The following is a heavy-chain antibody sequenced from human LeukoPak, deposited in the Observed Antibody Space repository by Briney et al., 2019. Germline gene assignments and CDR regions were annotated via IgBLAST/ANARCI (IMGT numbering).Heavy chain of an antibody. CDR1: GGSISSYY. D-gene: IGHD1-26*01. J-gene: IGHJ3*02. CDR2: IYYSGST. Sequence: TSQTLSLTCTVSGGSISSYYWSWIRQPPGKGLEWIGYIYYSGSTNYNPSLRSRVTISVDTSKNQFSLKVRSVTAADTAVYYCARDQGSGSYNLDAFDIWGQGTMVTVSS. V-gene: IGHV4-59*01. CDR3: ARDQGSGSYNLDAFDI.